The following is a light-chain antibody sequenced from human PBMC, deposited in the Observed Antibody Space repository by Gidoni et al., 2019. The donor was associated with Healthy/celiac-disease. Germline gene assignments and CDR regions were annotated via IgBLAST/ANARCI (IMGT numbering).Light chain of an antibody. J-gene: IGKJ1*01. CDR3: QKYNSAPQT. CDR2: AAS. CDR1: QGISNY. V-gene: IGKV1-27*01. Sequence: DIQMTQSPSSLSASVGDRVTITCRASQGISNYLAWYQQKPGKVPKLLIYAASTLQSGVPSRFSGSGSGTDFTRTISSLQPEDVSTYYCQKYNSAPQTFGQGTKVEIK.